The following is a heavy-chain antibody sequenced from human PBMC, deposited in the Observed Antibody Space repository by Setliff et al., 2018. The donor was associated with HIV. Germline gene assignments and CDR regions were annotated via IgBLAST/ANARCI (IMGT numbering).Heavy chain of an antibody. CDR3: ARVFVDTAVLRVLEYYFDS. J-gene: IGHJ4*02. Sequence: SETLSLTCAVYGGSFSDNYWSWIRQSPGKGLEWIGEINHSGSTYYNPSLKSRITISLDTSKNQFSLRMRSVTAADTAVYYCARVFVDTAVLRVLEYYFDSWGRGTLVTVSS. CDR2: INHSGST. V-gene: IGHV4-34*01. D-gene: IGHD5-18*01. CDR1: GGSFSDNY.